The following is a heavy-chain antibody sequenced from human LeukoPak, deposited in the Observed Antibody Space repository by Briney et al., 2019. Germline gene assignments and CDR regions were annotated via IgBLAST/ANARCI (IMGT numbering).Heavy chain of an antibody. V-gene: IGHV4-34*01. CDR1: GGSFSGYY. J-gene: IGHJ6*02. CDR3: ARGSVVVPAAKIFGYYYYGMDV. Sequence: SETLSLTCAVYGGSFSGYYWSWIRQPPGKGLEWIGEINHSGSTNYNPSLKSRVTISVDTSKNQFSLKLGSVTAADTAVYYCARGSVVVPAAKIFGYYYYGMDVWGQGTTVTVSS. D-gene: IGHD2-2*01. CDR2: INHSGST.